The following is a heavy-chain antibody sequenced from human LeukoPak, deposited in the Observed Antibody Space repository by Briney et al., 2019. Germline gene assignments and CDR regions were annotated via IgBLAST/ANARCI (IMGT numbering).Heavy chain of an antibody. V-gene: IGHV4-31*03. CDR2: IYYSGST. CDR1: GGSIISGGYY. J-gene: IGHJ4*02. D-gene: IGHD3-9*01. Sequence: SETLSLTCTVSGGSIISGGYYWSWIRQHPDKGLEWIGYIYYSGSTYYNPSLKSRVTISVDTSKNQFSLNLSSVTAADTAVYYWAREFYNILPVYSPPERAFFDYGGREPLSTVS. CDR3: AREFYNILPVYSPPERAFFDY.